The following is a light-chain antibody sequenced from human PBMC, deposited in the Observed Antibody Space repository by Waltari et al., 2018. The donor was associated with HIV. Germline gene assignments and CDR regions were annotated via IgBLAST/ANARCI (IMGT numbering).Light chain of an antibody. V-gene: IGLV1-47*01. J-gene: IGLJ2*01. CDR1: NSKIGTNY. Sequence: QSVLTQPPSASGTPGQTVIISCSGTNSKIGTNYIYWYQQLPAATPKLLIYRSNQRPAGVPDRFSGSKSGTSASLAIRGLRPEDEADYYCAAWDDSLSGRVVFGGGTKLTVL. CDR3: AAWDDSLSGRVV. CDR2: RSN.